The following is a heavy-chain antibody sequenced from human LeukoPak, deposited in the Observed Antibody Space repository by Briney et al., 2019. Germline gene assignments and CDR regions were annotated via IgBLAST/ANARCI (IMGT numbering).Heavy chain of an antibody. CDR3: AKDFRGYCTSNTCYGGDY. CDR2: IGGSGDTT. CDR1: GLTFSSYA. Sequence: PGGSLRLSCAPSGLTFSSYAMSWVRQPPGKGLEWVSIIGGSGDTTYYAHSVKGRFTISRDNSKNTLYLQMNSLRAEDTAVYYCAKDFRGYCTSNTCYGGDYWGQGTLVTVSS. V-gene: IGHV3-23*01. D-gene: IGHD2-2*01. J-gene: IGHJ4*02.